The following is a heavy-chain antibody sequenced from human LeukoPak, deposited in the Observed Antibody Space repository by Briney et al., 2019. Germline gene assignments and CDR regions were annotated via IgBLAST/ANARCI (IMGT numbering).Heavy chain of an antibody. CDR3: ASKLVRPLDY. CDR1: GFTFSSYS. J-gene: IGHJ4*02. Sequence: GGSLRLSCAASGFTFSSYSMNWVRQAPGKGLEWVSYISSSSSTIYYADSVKGRFTISRDNAKNSLYLQMNSLRAEDTAVYYCASKLVRPLDYWGQGTLVTVSS. D-gene: IGHD6-6*01. V-gene: IGHV3-48*01. CDR2: ISSSSSTI.